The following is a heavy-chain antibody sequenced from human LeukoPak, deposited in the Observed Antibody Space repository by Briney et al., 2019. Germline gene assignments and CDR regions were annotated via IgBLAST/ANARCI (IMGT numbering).Heavy chain of an antibody. J-gene: IGHJ4*02. CDR3: AGPPETTTGWYPY. CDR2: IRYDGSNK. CDR1: GFTFSSYG. Sequence: GGSLRLSCAASGFTFSSYGMHWVRQAPGKGLEWVAFIRYDGSNKYYADSVKGRFTISRDNSKNTLYLQMNSLRAEDTAVYYCAGPPETTTGWYPYWGQGTLVTVSS. D-gene: IGHD1-26*01. V-gene: IGHV3-30*02.